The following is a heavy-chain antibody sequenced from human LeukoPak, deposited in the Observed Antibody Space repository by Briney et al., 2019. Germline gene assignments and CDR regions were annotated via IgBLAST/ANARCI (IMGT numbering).Heavy chain of an antibody. V-gene: IGHV4-34*01. CDR3: ARVERIAAAY. CDR2: INHSGST. D-gene: IGHD6-13*01. J-gene: IGHJ4*02. Sequence: PSETLSLTCAVYDVSFSGYYWSWIRQPPAKGLEWIGEINHSGSTNYNPSLKSRVTISVDTSKNQFSLNLRSVTAADTAVYYCARVERIAAAYWGQGTLVTVSS. CDR1: DVSFSGYY.